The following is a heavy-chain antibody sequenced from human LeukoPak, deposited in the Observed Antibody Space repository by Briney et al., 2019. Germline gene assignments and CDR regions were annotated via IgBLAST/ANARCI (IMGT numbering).Heavy chain of an antibody. Sequence: GGSLRLSCAASGFTFSDYYMSWIRQAPGKGLEWISYITSSSSDTNYADSVKGRFTISRDNAKKSLYLQMNSLRAEDTAVYYCARDYDILTGYFRGGFDYWGQGALVTVSS. CDR2: ITSSSSDT. CDR1: GFTFSDYY. V-gene: IGHV3-11*05. CDR3: ARDYDILTGYFRGGFDY. J-gene: IGHJ4*02. D-gene: IGHD3-9*01.